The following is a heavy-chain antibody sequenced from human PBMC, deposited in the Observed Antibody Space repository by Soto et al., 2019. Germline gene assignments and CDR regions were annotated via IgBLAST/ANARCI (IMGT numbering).Heavy chain of an antibody. CDR3: AKTLSYYDSSPVDV. CDR2: IVPMYGST. J-gene: IGHJ6*01. Sequence: QVQLVQSGAEVKKPGSSVKVSCKASGGTFSTYAISWVRQAPGQGPEWMGGIVPMYGSTDYARKSQARVTITADRSTSTAYMELTSLRSDDTAVYYCAKTLSYYDSSPVDVW. D-gene: IGHD3-22*01. CDR1: GGTFSTYA. V-gene: IGHV1-69*01.